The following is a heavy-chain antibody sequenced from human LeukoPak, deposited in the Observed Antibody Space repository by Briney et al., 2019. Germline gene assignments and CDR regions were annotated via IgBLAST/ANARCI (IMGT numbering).Heavy chain of an antibody. CDR3: ARWYYDFWSGYER. D-gene: IGHD3-3*01. CDR1: GGSFSGYY. Sequence: PSETLSLTCAVYGGSFSGYYWSWIRQPPGKGLEWIGEINHSGSTNYNPSLKSRVTISVGTSKNQFSLKLSSVTAADTAVYYCARWYYDFWSGYERWGQGTLVTVSS. J-gene: IGHJ4*02. CDR2: INHSGST. V-gene: IGHV4-34*01.